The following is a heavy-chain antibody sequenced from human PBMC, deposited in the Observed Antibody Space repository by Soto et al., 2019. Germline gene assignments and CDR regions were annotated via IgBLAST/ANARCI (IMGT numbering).Heavy chain of an antibody. D-gene: IGHD2-15*01. V-gene: IGHV1-69*13. CDR2: IIPIFGTA. Sequence: SVKVSCKASGYTFTSYGISWVRQAPGQGLEWMGGIIPIFGTANYAQKFQGRVTITADESTSTAYMELSSLRSEDTAVYYCASPKRSGGSCYAYWGQGTLVTVS. J-gene: IGHJ4*02. CDR1: GYTFTSYG. CDR3: ASPKRSGGSCYAY.